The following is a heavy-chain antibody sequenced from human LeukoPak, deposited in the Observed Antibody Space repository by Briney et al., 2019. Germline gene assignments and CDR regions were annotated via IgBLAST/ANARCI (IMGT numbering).Heavy chain of an antibody. D-gene: IGHD1-20*01. CDR2: IKQDGSNK. CDR3: ASLLGVLTGTDY. V-gene: IGHV3-7*01. Sequence: SGGSLRLSCAASGFTFSSYWMSWVRQAPGKGLEWVANIKQDGSNKYYADSVKGRFTISRDNSKNTLYLQMNSLRAEDTAVYYCASLLGVLTGTDYWGQGTLVTVSS. CDR1: GFTFSSYW. J-gene: IGHJ4*02.